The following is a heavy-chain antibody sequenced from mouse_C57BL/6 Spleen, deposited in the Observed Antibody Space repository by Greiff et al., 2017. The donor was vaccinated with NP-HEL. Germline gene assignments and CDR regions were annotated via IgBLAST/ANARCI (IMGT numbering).Heavy chain of an antibody. CDR1: GYTFTSYT. J-gene: IGHJ2*01. CDR3: AIYSENYFDY. Sequence: VKLMESGAELARPGASVKMSCKASGYTFTSYTMHWVKQRPGQGLEWIGYINPSSGYTKYNQKFKDKATLTADKSSSTAYMQLSSLTSEDSAVYYCAIYSENYFDYWGQGTTLTVSS. CDR2: INPSSGYT. V-gene: IGHV1-4*01. D-gene: IGHD2-1*01.